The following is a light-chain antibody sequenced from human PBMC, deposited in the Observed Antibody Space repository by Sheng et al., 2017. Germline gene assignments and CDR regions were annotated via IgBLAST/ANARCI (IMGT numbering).Light chain of an antibody. J-gene: IGKJ1*01. CDR2: GAS. V-gene: IGKV3-20*01. CDR3: QQYGSSPRT. CDR1: QSVSSY. Sequence: VLTQSPATLSLSPGERATLSCRASQSVSSYLAWYQQRPGQAPRLLIYGASSRATGIPDRFSGSGSGTDFTLTINSLEPEDFAVYFCQQYGSSPRTFGQGTKVEIK.